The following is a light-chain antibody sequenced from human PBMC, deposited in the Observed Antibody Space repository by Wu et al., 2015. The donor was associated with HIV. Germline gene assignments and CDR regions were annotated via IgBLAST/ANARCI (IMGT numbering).Light chain of an antibody. CDR2: AAS. J-gene: IGKJ1*01. Sequence: DVQMTQSPSSLSASVGDRVTITCRASENIRDFLNWYQQKPGQAPKLLIYAASSLQSGVPSRFRGSGSGTDFTLIISSLQPEDFGTYYCQQSYNTPPWTFGQGTKVEIK. V-gene: IGKV1-39*01. CDR1: ENIRDF. CDR3: QQSYNTPPWT.